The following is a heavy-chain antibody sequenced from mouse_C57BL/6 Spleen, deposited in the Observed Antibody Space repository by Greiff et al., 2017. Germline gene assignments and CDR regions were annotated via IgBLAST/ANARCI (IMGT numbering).Heavy chain of an antibody. J-gene: IGHJ1*03. V-gene: IGHV3-8*01. D-gene: IGHD2-2*01. CDR2: ISYSGST. CDR3: ARGIYYGYDGESWYFDV. Sequence: EVKLVESGPGLAKPSQTLSLTCSVTGYSITSDYWNWIRKFPGNKLEYMGYISYSGSTYYNPSLKSRISITRDTSKNQYYLQLNSVTTEDTATYXCARGIYYGYDGESWYFDVWGTGTTVTVSS. CDR1: GYSITSDY.